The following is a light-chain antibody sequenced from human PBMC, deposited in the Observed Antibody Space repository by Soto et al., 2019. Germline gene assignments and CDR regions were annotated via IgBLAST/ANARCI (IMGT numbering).Light chain of an antibody. CDR3: MQALQTPGT. Sequence: DLVMTQSPLSLPVTPGEPASISCRPSRSLLHSIGYNYLDWYLQKPGHSPQLLIYLGSNRASGVPDRFSGSGSGTDFTLKISRVEAEDVGVYYCMQALQTPGTFGQGTKVEIK. V-gene: IGKV2-28*01. J-gene: IGKJ1*01. CDR1: RSLLHSIGYNY. CDR2: LGS.